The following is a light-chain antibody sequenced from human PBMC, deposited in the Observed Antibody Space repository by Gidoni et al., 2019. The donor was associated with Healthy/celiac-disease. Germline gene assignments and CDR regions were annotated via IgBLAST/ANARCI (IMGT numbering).Light chain of an antibody. V-gene: IGKV2-28*01. J-gene: IGKJ3*01. CDR2: LGS. Sequence: DIVMNQSPLSLPVTPGKPASISCRSSQSLLHSNGYNYLDWYLQKPGQSPQLLIYLGSNRASGVPYRFSGSGSGTDFTLKISRVEAEDVGVYYCMQSLHLFTFXPXTKVXIK. CDR1: QSLLHSNGYNY. CDR3: MQSLHLFT.